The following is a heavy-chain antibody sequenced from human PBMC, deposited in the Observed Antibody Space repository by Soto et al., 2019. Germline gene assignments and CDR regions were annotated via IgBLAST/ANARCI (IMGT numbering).Heavy chain of an antibody. V-gene: IGHV1-18*01. J-gene: IGHJ2*01. Sequence: VASVKVSCKASGYTFTSYGISWVRQAPGQGLEWMGWISAYNGNTNYAQKLQGRVTMTTDTSTSTAYMELRSLRSDDTAVYYCARDPASSHHVRGVIIKKKYWYFDLWGRGTLVTVSS. CDR1: GYTFTSYG. D-gene: IGHD3-10*02. CDR2: ISAYNGNT. CDR3: ARDPASSHHVRGVIIKKKYWYFDL.